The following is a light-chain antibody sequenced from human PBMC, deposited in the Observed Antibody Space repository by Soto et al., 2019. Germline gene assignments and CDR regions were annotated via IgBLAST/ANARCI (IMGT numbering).Light chain of an antibody. CDR1: QDIRSS. V-gene: IGKV3-15*01. J-gene: IGKJ4*01. Sequence: VMKKSPATLSVYPGERVKLSCRASQDIRSSLAWYQQKPGQAPRLLIYGASIRATGVPATFSGSGSGTEFTLSISSLQSEHLGVYYCQQDSSWPLTFGGGTKVDIK. CDR3: QQDSSWPLT. CDR2: GAS.